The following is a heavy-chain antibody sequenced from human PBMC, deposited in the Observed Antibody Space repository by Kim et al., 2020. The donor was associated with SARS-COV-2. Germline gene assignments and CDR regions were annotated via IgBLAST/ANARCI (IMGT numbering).Heavy chain of an antibody. CDR2: ISYDGSNK. V-gene: IGHV3-30*18. D-gene: IGHD5-18*01. Sequence: GGSLRLSCAASGFTFSSYGMHWVRQAPGKGLEWVAVISYDGSNKYYADSVKGRFTISRDNSKNTLYLQMNSLRAEDTAVYYCAKDQGYSYGSFDYWGQGTLVTVSS. J-gene: IGHJ4*02. CDR1: GFTFSSYG. CDR3: AKDQGYSYGSFDY.